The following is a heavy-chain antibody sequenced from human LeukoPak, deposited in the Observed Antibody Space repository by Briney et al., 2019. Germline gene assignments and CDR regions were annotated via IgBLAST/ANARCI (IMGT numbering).Heavy chain of an antibody. J-gene: IGHJ4*02. CDR1: GFTFSDYY. Sequence: GGSLRLSCAASGFTFSDYYMSWIRQAPGKGLEWVSYISSSGSTIYYADSVKGRFTISRDNAKNSLYLQMNSLRAEDTAVYYCARDLTDFWSGYYVSDYWGQGTLVTVSS. CDR2: ISSSGSTI. CDR3: ARDLTDFWSGYYVSDY. V-gene: IGHV3-11*01. D-gene: IGHD3-3*01.